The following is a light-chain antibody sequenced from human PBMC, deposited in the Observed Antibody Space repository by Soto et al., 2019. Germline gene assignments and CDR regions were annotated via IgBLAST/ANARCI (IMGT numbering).Light chain of an antibody. J-gene: IGLJ3*02. Sequence: QSVLTQPASVSGSPGQSITISCSGTSSDVGAYNQVSWYQQHPGKAPKLMIYEVSNRPSGVSNRFSGSKSGNTASLPISGLQAEDEADYYCTSFTTSSTGVFGEGTKLTVL. V-gene: IGLV2-14*01. CDR1: SSDVGAYNQ. CDR3: TSFTTSSTGV. CDR2: EVS.